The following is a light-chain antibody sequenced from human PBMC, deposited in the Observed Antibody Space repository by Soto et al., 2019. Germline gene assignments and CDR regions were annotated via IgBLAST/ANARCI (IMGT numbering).Light chain of an antibody. CDR2: DAS. CDR1: QSISSW. CDR3: QHYNSYGT. J-gene: IGKJ1*01. Sequence: DIQMTHSPSTLSSSVRERFTITCLASQSISSWLAWYQQKPGKAPKLLIYDASSLETGVPSRFSGSGSGTEFTLTISSLQPDDFATYYCQHYNSYGTFGQGTKV. V-gene: IGKV1-5*01.